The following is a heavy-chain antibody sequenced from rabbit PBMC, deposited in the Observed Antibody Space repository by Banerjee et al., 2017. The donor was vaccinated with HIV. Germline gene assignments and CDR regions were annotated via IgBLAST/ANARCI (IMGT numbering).Heavy chain of an antibody. Sequence: QSLEESGGDLVKPGASLTLTCTASGFSFSSSYYMCWVRQAPGKGLEWIACIDTGTGDTYYASWAKGRFTISKTSSTTVTLQMTSLTVADTATYFCARDGVGYTFDLELWGPGTLVTVS. D-gene: IGHD3-1*01. CDR3: ARDGVGYTFDLEL. J-gene: IGHJ4*01. V-gene: IGHV1S40*01. CDR2: IDTGTGDT. CDR1: GFSFSSSYY.